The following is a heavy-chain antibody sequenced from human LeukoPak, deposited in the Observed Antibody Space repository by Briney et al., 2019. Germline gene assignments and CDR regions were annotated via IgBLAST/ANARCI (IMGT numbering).Heavy chain of an antibody. CDR3: ARDRAYSSSWSYAFDI. Sequence: EASVKVSCKASGGTFSSYAISWVRQAPGQGLEWMGGIIPIFGTANYAQKFQGRVTITTDESTSTAYMELSSLRSEDTAVYYCARDRAYSSSWSYAFDIWGQGTMVTVSS. CDR2: IIPIFGTA. V-gene: IGHV1-69*05. D-gene: IGHD6-13*01. J-gene: IGHJ3*02. CDR1: GGTFSSYA.